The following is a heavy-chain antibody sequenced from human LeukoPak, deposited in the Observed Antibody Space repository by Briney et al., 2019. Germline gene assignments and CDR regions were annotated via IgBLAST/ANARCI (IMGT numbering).Heavy chain of an antibody. D-gene: IGHD6-25*01. V-gene: IGHV1-3*01. CDR3: ARFKAALDAFDI. J-gene: IGHJ3*02. CDR1: GYTFTSYA. Sequence: GASVKVSCKASGYTFTSYAMHWVRQAPGQRLEWMGWISAGNGNTKYSQKFQGRVTITRDTSASTAYMELSSLRSEDTAVYYCARFKAALDAFDIWGQGTMVTVSS. CDR2: ISAGNGNT.